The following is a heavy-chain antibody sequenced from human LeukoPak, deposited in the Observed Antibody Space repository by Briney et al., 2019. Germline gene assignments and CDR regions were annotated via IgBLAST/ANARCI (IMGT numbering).Heavy chain of an antibody. CDR1: GGSISSTTYF. J-gene: IGHJ2*01. Sequence: SETLSLTCTVSGGSISSTTYFWGWIRQPPGKGLEWIGYIYYSGSTNYNPSLKSRVTISVDTSKNQFSLKLSSVTAADTAVYYCARDPSWPYSSGWYPSRYFDLWGRGTLVTVSS. CDR2: IYYSGST. D-gene: IGHD6-19*01. V-gene: IGHV4-61*01. CDR3: ARDPSWPYSSGWYPSRYFDL.